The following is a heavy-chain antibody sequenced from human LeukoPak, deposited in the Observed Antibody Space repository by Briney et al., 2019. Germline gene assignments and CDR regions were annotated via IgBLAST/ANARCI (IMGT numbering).Heavy chain of an antibody. D-gene: IGHD2-2*03. CDR1: GFTFSSYS. J-gene: IGHJ4*02. Sequence: PGGSLRLSCAASGFTFSSYSMNWVRQAPGKGLEWVSSISSSSSYIYYADSVKGRFTISRDNAKNSLYLQMNSLRAEDTAVYYCARALWAGYCSSTSCNPPLGYWGQGTLVTVSS. V-gene: IGHV3-21*01. CDR3: ARALWAGYCSSTSCNPPLGY. CDR2: ISSSSSYI.